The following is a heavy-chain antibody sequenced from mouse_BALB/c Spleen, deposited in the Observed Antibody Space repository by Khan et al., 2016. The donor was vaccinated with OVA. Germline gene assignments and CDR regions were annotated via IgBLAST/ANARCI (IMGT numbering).Heavy chain of an antibody. D-gene: IGHD2-10*01. V-gene: IGHV2-6-1*01. CDR3: VRQTYYHYNLMDY. J-gene: IGHJ4*01. CDR1: GFSLTNYG. Sequence: VELVESGPGLVAPSQSLSITCTISGFSLTNYGVHWVRQPPGKGLEWLVVIWSDGSTTYNSALKSRLTINKDNSKNQVFLEMNSLQTDDTAMYFCVRQTYYHYNLMDYWGQGTSVTVSS. CDR2: IWSDGST.